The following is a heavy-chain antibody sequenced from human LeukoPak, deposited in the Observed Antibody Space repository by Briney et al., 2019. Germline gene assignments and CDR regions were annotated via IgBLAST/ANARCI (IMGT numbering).Heavy chain of an antibody. D-gene: IGHD4-17*01. CDR1: GGTFSSYA. Sequence: SVKVSCMASGGTFSSYAISWVRQAPGQGLEWMGGIIPIFGTANYAQKFQGRVTITADESTSTAYIELSSLRSEDTAVYYCARGTTVTPYYFDYWGQGSPWTVSS. CDR2: IIPIFGTA. V-gene: IGHV1-69*13. J-gene: IGHJ4*02. CDR3: ARGTTVTPYYFDY.